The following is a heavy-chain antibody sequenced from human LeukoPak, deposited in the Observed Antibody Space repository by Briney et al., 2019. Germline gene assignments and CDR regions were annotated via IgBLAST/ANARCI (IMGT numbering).Heavy chain of an antibody. V-gene: IGHV4-34*01. Sequence: PSETLSLTCAVYGGSFSGCYWSWIRQPPGKGLEWIGEINHSGSTNYNPSLKSRVTISVDTSKNQFSLKLSSVTAADTAVYYCARGLGYYYDSSGYYYRNYFDYWGQGTLVTVSS. CDR1: GGSFSGCY. CDR3: ARGLGYYYDSSGYYYRNYFDY. D-gene: IGHD3-22*01. CDR2: INHSGST. J-gene: IGHJ4*02.